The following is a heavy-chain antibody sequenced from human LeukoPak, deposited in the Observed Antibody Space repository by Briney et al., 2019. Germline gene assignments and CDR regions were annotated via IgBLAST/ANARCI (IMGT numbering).Heavy chain of an antibody. V-gene: IGHV1-46*01. J-gene: IGHJ4*01. D-gene: IGHD1-26*01. CDR2: INPSGGST. CDR3: ARDAQDEWELFDY. CDR1: GYTFTSYY. Sequence: SVTVSCKASGYTFTSYYMHWVRQAPGQGLEWMGIINPSGGSTSYAQKFQGRVTMTRDTSTSTVYMELSSLRSEDTAVYYCARDAQDEWELFDYWGQGNMVTVSS.